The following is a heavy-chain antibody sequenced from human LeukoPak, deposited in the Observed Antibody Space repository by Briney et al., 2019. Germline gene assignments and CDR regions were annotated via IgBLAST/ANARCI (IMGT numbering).Heavy chain of an antibody. J-gene: IGHJ1*01. CDR2: IYTSGST. D-gene: IGHD6-13*01. V-gene: IGHV4-4*07. Sequence: PSETLSLTCTVSGGSISSYYWGWIRQPAGKGLEWIGRIYTSGSTNYNPSLKSRVTMSVDTSKNQFSLKLSSVTAADTAVYYCARGAPRGAAGTLEWMGWGQGTLVTVSS. CDR1: GGSISSYY. CDR3: ARGAPRGAAGTLEWMG.